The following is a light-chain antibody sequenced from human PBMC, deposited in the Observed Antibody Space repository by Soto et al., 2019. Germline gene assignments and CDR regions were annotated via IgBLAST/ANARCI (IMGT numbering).Light chain of an antibody. J-gene: IGKJ4*01. V-gene: IGKV3-11*01. CDR2: DTS. CDR1: QSVNNY. Sequence: EIVLTQSPATLSLSPGERATLSCRASQSVNNYLAWYQQKPGQAPRPLIYDTSNRATGIPARFSSSGSGTXXXXXXXSLXPEDFAVYYCQQRNNWPTFGGGTRVEIK. CDR3: QQRNNWPT.